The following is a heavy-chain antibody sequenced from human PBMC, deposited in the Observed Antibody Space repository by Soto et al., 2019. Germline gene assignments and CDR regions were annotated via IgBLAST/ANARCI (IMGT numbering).Heavy chain of an antibody. CDR3: ARTDAQTRGYTYGVRTVSETRFYYYYGMEV. CDR2: ISSSGTTI. D-gene: IGHD5-18*01. J-gene: IGHJ6*02. V-gene: IGHV3-48*03. Sequence: GSLRLSCAPAGLGLKSYEMNWVRHAPGKGLEWISYISSSGTTINYAESVKGRFTISRDNAKNSLSLEMTSLRTDDTGVYYCARTDAQTRGYTYGVRTVSETRFYYYYGMEVWGQGTRVTVSS. CDR1: GLGLKSYE.